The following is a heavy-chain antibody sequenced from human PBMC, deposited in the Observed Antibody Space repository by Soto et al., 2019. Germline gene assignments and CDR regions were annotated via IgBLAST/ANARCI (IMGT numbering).Heavy chain of an antibody. D-gene: IGHD3-3*01. Sequence: SETLSLTCTVSGGSISSSSYYWGWIRQPPGKGLEWIGSIYYSGSTYYNPSLKSRVTISVDTSKNQFSLKLSSVTAADTAVYYCARHKYTIFGVPMDVLGKGTTVTVSS. J-gene: IGHJ6*04. CDR3: ARHKYTIFGVPMDV. CDR2: IYYSGST. CDR1: GGSISSSSYY. V-gene: IGHV4-39*01.